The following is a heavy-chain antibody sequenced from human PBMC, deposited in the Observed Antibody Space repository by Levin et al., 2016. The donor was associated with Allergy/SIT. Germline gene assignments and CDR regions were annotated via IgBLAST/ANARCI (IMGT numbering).Heavy chain of an antibody. CDR2: IYTSGST. J-gene: IGHJ4*02. CDR3: ARGVVFDY. Sequence: SETLSLTCTVSGGSISSGSYYWSWIRQPAGKGLEWIGRIYTSGSTNYNPSLKSRVTISVDTSKNQFSLKLSSVTAADTAVYYCARGVVFDYWGQGTLVTVSS. CDR1: GGSISSGSYY. V-gene: IGHV4-61*02. D-gene: IGHD2-15*01.